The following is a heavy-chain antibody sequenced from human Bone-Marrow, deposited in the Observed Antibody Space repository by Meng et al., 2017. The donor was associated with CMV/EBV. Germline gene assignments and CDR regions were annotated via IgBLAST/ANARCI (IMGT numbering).Heavy chain of an antibody. CDR3: AKDSPLFGGNTPYFDS. Sequence: GGSLRLSCVASSGFTLSGYAMHWVRQAPGKGLEWLALISYDGSTEYHADAVRGRFSISRDNSKNTLYVHMNSLRLEDTAVYYCAKDSPLFGGNTPYFDSWGQGTLVTVSS. V-gene: IGHV3-30*04. CDR1: SGFTLSGYA. CDR2: ISYDGSTE. D-gene: IGHD3-10*02. J-gene: IGHJ4*02.